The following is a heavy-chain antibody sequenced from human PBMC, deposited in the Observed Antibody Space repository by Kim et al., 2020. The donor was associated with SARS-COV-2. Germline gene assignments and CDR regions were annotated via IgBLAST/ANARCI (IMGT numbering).Heavy chain of an antibody. D-gene: IGHD6-19*01. J-gene: IGHJ6*02. CDR2: ISGSGGST. CDR1: GFTFSSYA. Sequence: GGSLRLSCAASGFTFSSYAMSWVRQAPGKGLEWVSAISGSGGSTYYADSVKGRFTISRDNSKNTLYLQMNSLRAEDTAVYYCAKGDTGYSSGWYVLKADSSGYYYYYGMDVWGQGTTVTVSS. CDR3: AKGDTGYSSGWYVLKADSSGYYYYYGMDV. V-gene: IGHV3-23*01.